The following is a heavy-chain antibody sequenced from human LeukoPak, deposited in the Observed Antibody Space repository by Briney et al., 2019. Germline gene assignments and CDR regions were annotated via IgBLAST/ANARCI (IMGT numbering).Heavy chain of an antibody. CDR3: AKTYYYGSGTFSFDH. CDR2: ISGRGDST. Sequence: PGGSLRLSCAASGFTFSSYAMTWVRQAPGKGLEWVSGISGRGDSTYYADSVKGRFTISRDNSKNMVYMQMNSLTAEDTALYYCAKTYYYGSGTFSFDHWGQGTQVTVSS. V-gene: IGHV3-23*01. J-gene: IGHJ4*02. CDR1: GFTFSSYA. D-gene: IGHD3-10*01.